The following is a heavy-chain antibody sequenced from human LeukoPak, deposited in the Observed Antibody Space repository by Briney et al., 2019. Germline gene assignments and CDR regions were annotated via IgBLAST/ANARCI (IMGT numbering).Heavy chain of an antibody. J-gene: IGHJ5*02. CDR2: IYPGDSHT. V-gene: IGHV5-51*01. CDR3: ARGPYAYTSSATHGSYNWFDP. CDR1: GYSFPNYW. D-gene: IGHD2-2*02. Sequence: GESLKISCKGSGYSFPNYWIGWVRQMPGKGLEWMGIIYPGDSHTRYSPSFQDQATISVDKSISTAYLQWSSLKASDTAMYYCARGPYAYTSSATHGSYNWFDPWGQGSLVTVSS.